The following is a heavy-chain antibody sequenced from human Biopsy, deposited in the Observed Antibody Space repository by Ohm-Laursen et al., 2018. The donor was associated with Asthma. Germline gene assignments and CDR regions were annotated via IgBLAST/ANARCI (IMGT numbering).Heavy chain of an antibody. Sequence: SDTLSLTCSVYGGSISSFYWSWIRQSPEKGLEWMGYVYWTGSTNYNPSLKSRITMSVDTSKNRMFLELTSVTAADTAIYYCVRAVRNEQWLAPFDYWGQGKPVIVSS. CDR3: VRAVRNEQWLAPFDY. D-gene: IGHD6-19*01. CDR1: GGSISSFY. CDR2: VYWTGST. J-gene: IGHJ4*02. V-gene: IGHV4-59*07.